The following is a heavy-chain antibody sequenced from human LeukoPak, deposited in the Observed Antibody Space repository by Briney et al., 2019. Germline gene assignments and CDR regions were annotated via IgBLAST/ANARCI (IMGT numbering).Heavy chain of an antibody. CDR3: ARGFRGPNFDY. Sequence: PSETLSLTCTVSGYSISSGFYWGWIRQPPGEGLQYIGSIHYSGSTFYNPSLKSRVTISVDTSKNQFSLRLSSVTAADTAVYYCARGFRGPNFDYWGQGTLVTVSS. CDR2: IHYSGST. J-gene: IGHJ4*02. CDR1: GYSISSGFY. V-gene: IGHV4-38-2*02. D-gene: IGHD3-10*01.